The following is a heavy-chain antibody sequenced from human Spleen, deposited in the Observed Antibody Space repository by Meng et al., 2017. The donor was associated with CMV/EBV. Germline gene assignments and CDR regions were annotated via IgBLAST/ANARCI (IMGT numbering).Heavy chain of an antibody. CDR3: ARERGFGSPGEFDP. CDR2: INPNSGDT. D-gene: IGHD3-10*01. V-gene: IGHV1-2*06. CDR1: GYTFTGYY. Sequence: QVKLVQSGADVKKPGASVKVSCKTSGYTFTGYYLHWVRQAPRQGLEWMGRINPNSGDTNYAQNFQGRVTMTRDTSISTAYMELSRLRSDDTAIYYCARERGFGSPGEFDPWGQGTLVTVSS. J-gene: IGHJ5*02.